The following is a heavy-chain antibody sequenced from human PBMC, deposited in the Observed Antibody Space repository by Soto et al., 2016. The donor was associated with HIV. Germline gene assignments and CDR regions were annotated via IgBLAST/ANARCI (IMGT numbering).Heavy chain of an antibody. V-gene: IGHV3-21*01. CDR3: ARVGYRADQNYFDF. D-gene: IGHD3-16*02. CDR1: GFTFSNAW. J-gene: IGHJ4*02. Sequence: EVQLVESGGGLVKPGGSLRLSCAASGFTFSNAWMSWVRQAPGKGLEWVSSLSGSSTYMYYTDSVKGRFTISRDNTRNSLFLQMNSLRGEDTAVYYCARVGYRADQNYFDFWGQGVLVYRFL. CDR2: LSGSSTYM.